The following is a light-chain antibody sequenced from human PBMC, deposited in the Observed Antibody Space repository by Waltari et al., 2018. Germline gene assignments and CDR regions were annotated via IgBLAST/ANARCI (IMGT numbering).Light chain of an antibody. V-gene: IGKV1D-12*01. CDR1: QGIGRW. CDR2: TAS. Sequence: DIQMTQSPSTVSASVVDRVTITCRASQGIGRWLAWYQQKPGKAPNLLIFTASNLQSGVPSLFSGSGSGSDFSLTISNLQPEDCATYFCQQGKSFPFTFGGGTTVEIK. J-gene: IGKJ4*01. CDR3: QQGKSFPFT.